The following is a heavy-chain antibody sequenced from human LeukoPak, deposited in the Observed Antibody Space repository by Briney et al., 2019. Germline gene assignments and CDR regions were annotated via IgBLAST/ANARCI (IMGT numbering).Heavy chain of an antibody. Sequence: GGSLTLSCVGSGFSFRYFAIPWFRQAPGKGLEYVSVINTDGRITYYADSVKSRFTISRDNSKNTVYLQMGSLRGDDMAVYYCTRDGGSICDFDYWGQGALVTVSS. CDR1: GFSFRYFA. V-gene: IGHV3-64*02. CDR3: TRDGGSICDFDY. CDR2: INTDGRIT. D-gene: IGHD1-26*01. J-gene: IGHJ4*02.